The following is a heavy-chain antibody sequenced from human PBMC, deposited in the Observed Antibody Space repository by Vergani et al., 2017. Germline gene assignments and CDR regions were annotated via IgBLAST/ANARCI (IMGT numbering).Heavy chain of an antibody. D-gene: IGHD3-22*01. CDR2: IYSTGST. Sequence: QVQLQESGPGLVKPSQTLSLTCTVSGDSISSGVYYWNWIRQHPGKGLECIGYIYSTGSTHHNPSLRRRINKSVNTSQNQFSLELNSGTAADTAMYYCARMGGYDEGDAFRIGYFDSWGPGILVTVSS. J-gene: IGHJ4*02. V-gene: IGHV4-31*03. CDR3: ARMGGYDEGDAFRIGYFDS. CDR1: GDSISSGVYY.